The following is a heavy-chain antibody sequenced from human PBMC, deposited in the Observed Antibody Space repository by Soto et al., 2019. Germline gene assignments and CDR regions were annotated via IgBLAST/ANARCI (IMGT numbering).Heavy chain of an antibody. D-gene: IGHD3-9*01. CDR2: IYHSGST. CDR3: ARFYDILTGYHPYYYYYGMDV. J-gene: IGHJ6*02. CDR1: GGSISSSNW. V-gene: IGHV4-4*02. Sequence: SETLSLTCAVPGGSISSSNWWSWVRQPPGKGLEWIGEIYHSGSTNYNPSLKSRVTISVDKSKNQFSLKLSSVTAADTAVYYCARFYDILTGYHPYYYYYGMDVWGQGTTVTVSS.